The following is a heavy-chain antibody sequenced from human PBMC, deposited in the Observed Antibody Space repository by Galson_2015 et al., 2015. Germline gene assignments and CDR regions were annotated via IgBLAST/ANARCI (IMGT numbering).Heavy chain of an antibody. D-gene: IGHD3-10*01. CDR1: GFSLRTTEVGVG. V-gene: IGHV2-5*01. CDR3: ARASYGSANTLDY. Sequence: PALVNPTQPLTLPCTFSGFSLRTTEVGVGVGWIRQPPGKALGWLALICWNDDKSYSPSLRSRLTISKDTSKNQVVLTMTNMEPVDTATYFCARASYGSANTLDYGGQGTRGTGSS. J-gene: IGHJ4*02. CDR2: ICWNDDK.